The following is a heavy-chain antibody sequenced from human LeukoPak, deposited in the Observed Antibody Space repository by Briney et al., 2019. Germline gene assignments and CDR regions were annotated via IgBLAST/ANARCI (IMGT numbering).Heavy chain of an antibody. CDR2: ISGSGGST. J-gene: IGHJ6*02. CDR3: ARELWLDYYYGMDV. CDR1: GFTFSSNA. D-gene: IGHD3-10*01. V-gene: IGHV3-23*01. Sequence: GGSLRLSCAASGFTFSSNAMSWVRQAPGKGLEWVSYISGSGGSTYYADSVKGRFTISRDNSKNTLYLQMNSLRAEDTAVYYCARELWLDYYYGMDVWGQGTTVTVSS.